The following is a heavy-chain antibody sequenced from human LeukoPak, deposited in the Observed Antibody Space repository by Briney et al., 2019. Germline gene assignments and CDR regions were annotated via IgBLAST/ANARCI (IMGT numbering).Heavy chain of an antibody. V-gene: IGHV3-9*01. D-gene: IGHD1-26*01. CDR1: GFNFDDYA. Sequence: PGGSLRLSCAASGFNFDDYAMQWVRQAPGKGLEWVSGISWNSGSMGYADSVKGRFTISRDNAKNSLYLQMSSLRTEDTALYYCAKDISPVEGAFDYWGQGTLVTVSS. CDR3: AKDISPVEGAFDY. J-gene: IGHJ4*02. CDR2: ISWNSGSM.